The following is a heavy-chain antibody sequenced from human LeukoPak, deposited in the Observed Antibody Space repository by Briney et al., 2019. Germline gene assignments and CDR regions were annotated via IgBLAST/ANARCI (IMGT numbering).Heavy chain of an antibody. CDR2: IYSGGST. V-gene: IGHV3-66*01. CDR1: GFTVSSNY. CDR3: ARVGDCGRASCYAIDY. D-gene: IGHD2-2*01. J-gene: IGHJ4*02. Sequence: GGSLRLSCAASGFTVSSNYMSWVRQAPGKGLEWVSIIYSGGSTYYTDSVRGRFIISRDISKNTLYLQMNSLRAEDTGVYYCARVGDCGRASCYAIDYWGQGTLVTVSS.